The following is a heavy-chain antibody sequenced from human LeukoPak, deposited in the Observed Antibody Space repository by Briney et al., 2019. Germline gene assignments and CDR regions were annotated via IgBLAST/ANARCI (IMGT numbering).Heavy chain of an antibody. Sequence: GRSLRLSCAASGFTFGTYGMHWVRQAPGKGLEWVAVISYDGSNKYYADSVKGRFTISRDNAKNSLYLQMSNLRAEDTAVYFCARGGGLDVWGQGATVTVSS. J-gene: IGHJ6*02. CDR1: GFTFGTYG. CDR3: ARGGGLDV. CDR2: ISYDGSNK. V-gene: IGHV3-30*03. D-gene: IGHD3-16*01.